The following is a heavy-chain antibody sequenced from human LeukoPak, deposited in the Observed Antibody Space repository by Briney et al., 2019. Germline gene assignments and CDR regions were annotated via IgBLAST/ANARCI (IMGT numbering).Heavy chain of an antibody. CDR3: ASYCSGGSCSS. CDR2: INHSGST. V-gene: IGHV4-34*01. CDR1: GGSFSGYY. J-gene: IGHJ5*02. D-gene: IGHD2-15*01. Sequence: PSETLSLTCAVYGGSFSGYYWSWIRQPPGKGLEWIGEINHSGSTNYNPSLKSRVTISVDTSKNQFSLKLSSVTAADTAVYYCASYCSGGSCSSWGQGTLVTVSS.